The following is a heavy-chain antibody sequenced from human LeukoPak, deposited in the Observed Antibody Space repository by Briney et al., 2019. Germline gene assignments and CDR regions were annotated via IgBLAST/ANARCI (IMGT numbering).Heavy chain of an antibody. D-gene: IGHD6-19*01. CDR2: ISSTADIV. J-gene: IGHJ4*02. V-gene: IGHV3-11*01. CDR1: GFTFSEYY. Sequence: GGSLRLSCAASGFTFSEYYMSWIRQAPGKGLEWVSDISSTADIVSYADFVLGRFTISRDNGDDSLSLQLNNLRAEDTAVYYCARETVAGTFDYWSQGTLVTVSS. CDR3: ARETVAGTFDY.